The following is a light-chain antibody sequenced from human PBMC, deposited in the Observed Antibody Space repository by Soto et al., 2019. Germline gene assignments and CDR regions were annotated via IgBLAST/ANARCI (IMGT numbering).Light chain of an antibody. V-gene: IGLV1-47*02. CDR1: SSNIGSNY. J-gene: IGLJ2*01. CDR3: SEWDDSLSGRV. Sequence: QSVLSQPPSASGTPGQRVTISCSGSSSNIGSNYVYWYQQVPGTAPKLLIYSNNQRPSGVPDRFSGSRSGTSASLVISGLRSEDEAHYHCSEWDDSLSGRVFGGGTKVTVL. CDR2: SNN.